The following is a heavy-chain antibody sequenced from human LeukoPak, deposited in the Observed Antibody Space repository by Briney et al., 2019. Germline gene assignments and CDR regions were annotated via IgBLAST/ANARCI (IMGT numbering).Heavy chain of an antibody. Sequence: GESLKISCKGSGYSFTSYWIGWVRQMPGKGLEWMGIIYPGDSDTRYSPSFQGQVTISADKSISTAYLQWSSLKASDTAMYYSSGLVGLGVNPPCIDYCGQGTQVIVSS. CDR3: SGLVGLGVNPPCIDY. CDR1: GYSFTSYW. V-gene: IGHV5-51*01. D-gene: IGHD1-26*01. J-gene: IGHJ4*01. CDR2: IYPGDSDT.